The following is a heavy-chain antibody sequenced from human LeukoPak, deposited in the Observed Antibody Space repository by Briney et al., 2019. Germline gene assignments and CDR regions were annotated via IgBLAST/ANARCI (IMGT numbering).Heavy chain of an antibody. CDR2: INPSGGST. D-gene: IGHD3-9*01. Sequence: ASVKVSCKASGYTFTSYYMHWVRQAPGQGLEWMGIINPSGGSTSYAQKFQGRVTMTRDTSTSTVYMELSSLRSEDTAVYYCAKVTHHDILTGYYKAFDYWGQGTLVTVSS. CDR3: AKVTHHDILTGYYKAFDY. CDR1: GYTFTSYY. V-gene: IGHV1-46*01. J-gene: IGHJ4*02.